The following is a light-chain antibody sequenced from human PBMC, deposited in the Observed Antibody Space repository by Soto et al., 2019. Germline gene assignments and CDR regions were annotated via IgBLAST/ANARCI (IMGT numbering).Light chain of an antibody. J-gene: IGKJ4*01. CDR3: QQYGSYSLT. Sequence: DIQMTQSPSILSASVGDRVTITCPASQSISTSLAWYQQKPGKAPNLLISKASNLETGVPSRFSGSGSGTEFTLTISSLQTDDFATYYCQQYGSYSLTFGGGTKVDIK. V-gene: IGKV1-5*03. CDR2: KAS. CDR1: QSISTS.